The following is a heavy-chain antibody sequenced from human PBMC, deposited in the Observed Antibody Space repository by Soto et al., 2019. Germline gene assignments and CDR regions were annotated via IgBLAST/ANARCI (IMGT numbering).Heavy chain of an antibody. CDR1: GFTFSSYA. CDR2: ISYDGTIK. D-gene: IGHD3-9*01. Sequence: GGSLRLSCAASGFTFSSYAMHWVRQAPGKGLEWVAVISYDGTIKYYADSVKGRFTISRDNSRNTLYLQMNSLRAEDTAVYYCARTPFYDILTGFYFSYWGQGTLVTVSS. CDR3: ARTPFYDILTGFYFSY. J-gene: IGHJ4*02. V-gene: IGHV3-30-3*01.